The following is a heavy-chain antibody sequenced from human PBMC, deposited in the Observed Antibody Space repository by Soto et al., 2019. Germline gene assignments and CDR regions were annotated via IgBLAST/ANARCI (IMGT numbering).Heavy chain of an antibody. J-gene: IGHJ6*03. V-gene: IGHV3-23*01. D-gene: IGHD6-6*01. CDR2: ISGSGGST. CDR1: GFTFRSYA. Sequence: GGSLRLSCAASGFTFRSYAMRWVRQAPGKGLEWVSGISGSGGSTDYADSVKGRFTISRDNSKNTLYLQMNSLRAEDTAVYYCAKGYSGSFYHYMDVWGKGTTVTVSS. CDR3: AKGYSGSFYHYMDV.